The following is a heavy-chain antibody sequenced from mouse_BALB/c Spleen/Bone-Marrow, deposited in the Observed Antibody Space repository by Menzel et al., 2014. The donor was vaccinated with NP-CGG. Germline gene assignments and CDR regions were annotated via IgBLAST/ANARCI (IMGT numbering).Heavy chain of an antibody. Sequence: VKLQESGAELVKPGTSVRLSCKASGYTFTTYYIYWVRRRAGQGLEWIGEINPSNGGTNFNEKYKSKATLTVDKSSSTSYMQLSSLTSEDSAVYYCTRDGHNYYAMDYWGQGTSVTVSS. CDR1: GYTFTTYY. D-gene: IGHD2-3*01. CDR2: INPSNGGT. CDR3: TRDGHNYYAMDY. V-gene: IGHV1-53*01. J-gene: IGHJ4*01.